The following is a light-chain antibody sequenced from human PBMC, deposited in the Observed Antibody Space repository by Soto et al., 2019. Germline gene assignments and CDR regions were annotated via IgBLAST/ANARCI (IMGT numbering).Light chain of an antibody. V-gene: IGLV2-14*01. CDR3: SSYTSSSPYV. J-gene: IGLJ1*01. Sequence: QSVLTQPASVSGSPGQSITISCTGTSSDVGGYNYVSWYQHHPGKAPKLMIYEVSNRPSGVSKRFSGSKSGNTASLTISGLQAEDEADYYCSSYTSSSPYVFGTGTKVTVL. CDR1: SSDVGGYNY. CDR2: EVS.